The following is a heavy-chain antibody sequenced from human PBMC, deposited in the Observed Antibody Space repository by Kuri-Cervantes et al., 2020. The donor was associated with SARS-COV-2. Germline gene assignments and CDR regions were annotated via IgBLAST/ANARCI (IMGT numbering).Heavy chain of an antibody. V-gene: IGHV3-15*01. CDR3: ARGLGYCSGGSCYSRSSSDY. Sequence: GESLKISCAASGFTFSYYYMSWVRQAPGKGLEWVGRIKSKTDGGTTDYAAPVKGRFTISRDNAKNSLYLQMNSLRAEDTAVYYCARGLGYCSGGSCYSRSSSDYWGQGTLVTVSS. CDR2: IKSKTDGGTT. J-gene: IGHJ4*02. D-gene: IGHD2-15*01. CDR1: GFTFSYYY.